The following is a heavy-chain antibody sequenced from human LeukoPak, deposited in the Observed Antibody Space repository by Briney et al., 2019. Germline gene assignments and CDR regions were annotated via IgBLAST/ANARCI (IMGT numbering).Heavy chain of an antibody. CDR2: IYTSGST. CDR1: GGSISSYY. CDR3: ARGGSSCLSTDFDY. Sequence: SETLSLTCTVSGGSISSYYWSWIRQPAGKGLEWIGRIYTSGSTNYNPSLKSRVTMSVDTSKNQFSLKLSSVTAADTAVYYCARGGSSCLSTDFDYWGQGTLVTVSS. D-gene: IGHD1-26*01. J-gene: IGHJ4*02. V-gene: IGHV4-4*07.